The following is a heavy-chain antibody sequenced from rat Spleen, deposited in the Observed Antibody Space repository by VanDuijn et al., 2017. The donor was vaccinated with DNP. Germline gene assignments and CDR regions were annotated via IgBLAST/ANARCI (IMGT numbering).Heavy chain of an antibody. Sequence: EVQLVESGGGLVQPGRSMKLSCAASGFTFSNSDMAWVRQAPTKGLEWVATIGTSGDFTYYRDSVRGRFTISRDNAGNTLYLQMSSLRSEDTATYYCTRDPPTLAPFDYWGQGVMVTVSS. J-gene: IGHJ2*01. CDR3: TRDPPTLAPFDY. V-gene: IGHV5-46*01. CDR2: IGTSGDFT. D-gene: IGHD3-4*01. CDR1: GFTFSNSD.